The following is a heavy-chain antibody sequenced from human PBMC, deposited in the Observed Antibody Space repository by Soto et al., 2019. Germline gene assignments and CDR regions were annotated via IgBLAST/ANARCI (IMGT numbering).Heavy chain of an antibody. D-gene: IGHD3-3*01. J-gene: IGHJ4*01. CDR1: GYSFTAYY. V-gene: IGHV1-46*01. Sequence: QVQLVQSGAEVKKPGASVRVSCRPSGYSFTAYYIHWVRQAPGQGVEWMGVIDPRNDITRYAEKFQGRVSMINDTSTRRDYMELCNLRSEDTSVSYCTTVDGWRGYDAFDSWGQGDLLTVTS. CDR2: IDPRNDIT. CDR3: TTVDGWRGYDAFDS.